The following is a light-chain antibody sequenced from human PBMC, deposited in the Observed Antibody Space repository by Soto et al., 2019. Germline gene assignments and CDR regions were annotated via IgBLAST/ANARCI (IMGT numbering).Light chain of an antibody. V-gene: IGKV3-11*01. CDR3: HQRSNWPPYT. Sequence: EIVLTQSPATLSLSPGERATLSCRASQSVSSYLAWYQQKPGQAPRLLIYDASNRATGIPARFSGSGSGTYFTRTISSLEPEDFSVYYCHQRSNWPPYTFGQGTKLEIK. CDR2: DAS. CDR1: QSVSSY. J-gene: IGKJ2*01.